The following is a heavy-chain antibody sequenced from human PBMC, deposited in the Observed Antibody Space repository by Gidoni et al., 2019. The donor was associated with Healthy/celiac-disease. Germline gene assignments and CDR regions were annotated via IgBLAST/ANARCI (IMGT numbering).Heavy chain of an antibody. Sequence: QVQLVQSGAEVKKPGASVKVSCKASGYTFTGYYMHWVRQAPGQGLEWMGWINPNSGGTNYAQKFQGRVTMTRDTSISTAYMELSRLRSDDTAVYYCARDQAYIVVVPADEYGMDVWGQGTTVTVSS. V-gene: IGHV1-2*02. CDR2: INPNSGGT. CDR3: ARDQAYIVVVPADEYGMDV. D-gene: IGHD2-2*01. J-gene: IGHJ6*02. CDR1: GYTFTGYY.